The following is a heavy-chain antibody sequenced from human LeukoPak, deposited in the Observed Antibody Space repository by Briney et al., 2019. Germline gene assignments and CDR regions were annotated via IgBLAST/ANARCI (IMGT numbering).Heavy chain of an antibody. CDR3: ARIRDGYNDAYDI. D-gene: IGHD5-24*01. J-gene: IGHJ3*02. V-gene: IGHV1-46*01. Sequence: ASVKVSCKASGYTFTNYYIHWVRQAPGQGLEWMGLINPSGDNTNYAQNFQGRVTMTRDTSASTVYMELSSLRSEDTAIYYCARIRDGYNDAYDIWGQGTVVTVPS. CDR1: GYTFTNYY. CDR2: INPSGDNT.